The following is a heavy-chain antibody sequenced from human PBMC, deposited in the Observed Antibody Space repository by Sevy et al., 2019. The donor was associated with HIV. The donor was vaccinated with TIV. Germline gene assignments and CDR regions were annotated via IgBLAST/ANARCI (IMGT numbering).Heavy chain of an antibody. V-gene: IGHV3-30*18. CDR2: TSYDGHNN. J-gene: IGHJ6*02. CDR3: AKDLLQLTIKELAQDYYYGMDV. CDR1: GFTFSNYG. Sequence: GGSLRLSCAASGFTFSNYGIHWVRQAPGKGLEWVAITSYDGHNNYYEDSVKGRFTISRDNSKNTLYLQMKSLRAEDTAVYYCAKDLLQLTIKELAQDYYYGMDVWGQGTTVTVSS. D-gene: IGHD1-26*01.